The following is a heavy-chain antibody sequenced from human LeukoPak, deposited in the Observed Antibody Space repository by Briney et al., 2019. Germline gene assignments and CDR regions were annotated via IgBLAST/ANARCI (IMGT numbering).Heavy chain of an antibody. CDR1: GDSISSDY. V-gene: IGHV4-59*13. J-gene: IGHJ5*02. CDR3: ARLSTGYNNWFDP. Sequence: SETLSLACTVSGDSISSDYWSWIRQPPGKGLEWIGFIYHIGSTKYDVSLKSRVTISVDTSKNQFSLKLSSVTAADTAVYYCARLSTGYNNWFDPWGQGTLVTVSS. D-gene: IGHD3-9*01. CDR2: IYHIGST.